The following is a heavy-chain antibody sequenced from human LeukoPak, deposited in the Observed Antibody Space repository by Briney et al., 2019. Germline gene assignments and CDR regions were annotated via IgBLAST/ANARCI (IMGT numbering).Heavy chain of an antibody. CDR1: GYTFTGYY. V-gene: IGHV1-2*06. Sequence: ASVKVSCKASGYTFTGYYMHWVRQAPGQGLEWMGRINPNSGGTNYAQKFQGRVTMTRDTSISTAYMELSRLRSDDTAVYHCARDLLLWFGELFGNWFDPWGQRTLVTVSS. CDR2: INPNSGGT. CDR3: ARDLLLWFGELFGNWFDP. D-gene: IGHD3-10*01. J-gene: IGHJ5*02.